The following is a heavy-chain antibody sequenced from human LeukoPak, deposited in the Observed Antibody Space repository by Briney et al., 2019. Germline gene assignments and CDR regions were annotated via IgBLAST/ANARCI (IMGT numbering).Heavy chain of an antibody. Sequence: SETLSLTCAVYGGSFSGYYWSWIRQPPGKGLEWIGEINHSGSTNYNPSLKSRVTISVDTSKNQFSLKLSSVTAADTAVYYCARAGYYDFWSGYLDAFDIWGQGTMATVSS. CDR3: ARAGYYDFWSGYLDAFDI. CDR2: INHSGST. CDR1: GGSFSGYY. D-gene: IGHD3-3*01. V-gene: IGHV4-34*01. J-gene: IGHJ3*02.